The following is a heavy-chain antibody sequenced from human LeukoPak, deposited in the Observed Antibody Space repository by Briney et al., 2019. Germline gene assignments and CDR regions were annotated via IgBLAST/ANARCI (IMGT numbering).Heavy chain of an antibody. CDR3: ARGVDLYYYDSSGSLWFDP. Sequence: SETLSLTCTVSGDSISSYYWSWIRQPPGKGLEWIGYIYYSGSTNYNPSLKSRVTISVDTSKNQFSLKLSPVTAADTAVYYCARGVDLYYYDSSGSLWFDPWGQGTLVTVSS. J-gene: IGHJ5*02. CDR2: IYYSGST. CDR1: GDSISSYY. V-gene: IGHV4-59*01. D-gene: IGHD3-22*01.